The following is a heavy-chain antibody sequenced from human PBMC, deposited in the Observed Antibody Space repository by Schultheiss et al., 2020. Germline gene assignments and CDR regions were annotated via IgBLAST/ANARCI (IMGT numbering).Heavy chain of an antibody. CDR1: GFTFDDYA. CDR2: ISWDGAT. Sequence: GGSLRLSCAASGFTFDDYAMHWVRQAPGKGLEWVSLISWDGATYYADSVKGRFTISRDNAKNSLYLQMNSLRAEDTAVYYCAKDGYSSGWQNDYWGQGTLVTVSS. J-gene: IGHJ4*02. CDR3: AKDGYSSGWQNDY. D-gene: IGHD6-19*01. V-gene: IGHV3-43D*03.